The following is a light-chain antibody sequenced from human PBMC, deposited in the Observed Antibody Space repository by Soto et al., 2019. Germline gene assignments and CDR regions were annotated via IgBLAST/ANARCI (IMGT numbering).Light chain of an antibody. CDR1: QSISTY. CDR3: QQET. CDR2: EAS. V-gene: IGKV3-11*01. J-gene: IGKJ1*01. Sequence: EIVLTQSPATLSLSPGETATLSCRASQSISTYLAWYQQKPGQAPRLLMYEASNRATGVPARFSGSGSGTDFNLTISSLEPEDFALYYCQQETFGQGTKVEIK.